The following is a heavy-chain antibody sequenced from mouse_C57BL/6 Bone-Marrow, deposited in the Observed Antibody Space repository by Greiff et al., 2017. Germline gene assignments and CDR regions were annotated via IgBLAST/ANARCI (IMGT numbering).Heavy chain of an antibody. J-gene: IGHJ1*03. CDR2: ISSGGDYI. CDR1: GFTFSSYA. D-gene: IGHD1-1*01. Sequence: EVKLVESGEGLVKPGGSLKLSCAASGFTFSSYAMSWVRQTPEKRLEWVAYISSGGDYIYYADTVKGRFTISRDNARNTLYLQMRSLKSEDTAMYYCTRDNYGSIFYWYFDVWGTGTTVTVSS. V-gene: IGHV5-9-1*02. CDR3: TRDNYGSIFYWYFDV.